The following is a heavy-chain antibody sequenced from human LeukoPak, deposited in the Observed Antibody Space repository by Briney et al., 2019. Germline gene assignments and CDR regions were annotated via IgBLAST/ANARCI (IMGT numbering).Heavy chain of an antibody. CDR2: IRSDGSDK. Sequence: PGGSLRLSCAASGFTFRSYGIHWVRQAPGKGLEWVAFIRSDGSDKYYADSVKGRFTISRDNSKNTVFLQMNSLRAEDTAVYYCARDDTAMAKGIDYWGQGTLVTVSS. J-gene: IGHJ4*02. D-gene: IGHD5-18*01. V-gene: IGHV3-30*02. CDR3: ARDDTAMAKGIDY. CDR1: GFTFRSYG.